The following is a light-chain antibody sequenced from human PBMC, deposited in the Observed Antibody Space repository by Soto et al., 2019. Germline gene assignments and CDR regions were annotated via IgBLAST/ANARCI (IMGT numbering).Light chain of an antibody. J-gene: IGKJ1*01. CDR1: QSVSTY. CDR2: GAS. Sequence: EIVLTQSPGTLSLSPGERGTLSCRVSQSVSTYLARYQQRPGQAPRLLIYGASSRATGIPDRFSGSGSVTDFTLTISRLEPEDFAVYYCQEYGNSPPWTFGQGTKVEIK. V-gene: IGKV3-20*01. CDR3: QEYGNSPPWT.